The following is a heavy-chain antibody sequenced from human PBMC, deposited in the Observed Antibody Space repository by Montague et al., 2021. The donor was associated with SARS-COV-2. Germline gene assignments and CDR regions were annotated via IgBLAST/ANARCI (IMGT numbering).Heavy chain of an antibody. CDR1: GGSISSANYY. Sequence: TLSLTCSVSGGSISSANYYWSWIRQHPRKGLEFIGYIYYSGSSFYNPSLKSQLTISVDTSKNRFSLRLSSVTAADTAIYFCASQSGSYYNYFDLWGQGTLVTVSS. CDR3: ASQSGSYYNYFDL. CDR2: IYYSGSS. V-gene: IGHV4-31*01. J-gene: IGHJ4*02. D-gene: IGHD1-26*01.